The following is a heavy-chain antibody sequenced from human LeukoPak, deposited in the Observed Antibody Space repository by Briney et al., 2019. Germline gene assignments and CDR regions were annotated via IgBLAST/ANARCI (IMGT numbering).Heavy chain of an antibody. CDR2: IYPSGST. Sequence: PSETLSLTCTVFGYSISNGYYWGWIRQPPGTGLEWIGSIYPSGSTFYNPSLKSRVTISVDTSKNQFSLRLSSVTAADTAVYYCARQGSAYYFDFWGQGLLVTVSS. J-gene: IGHJ4*02. V-gene: IGHV4-38-2*02. CDR3: ARQGSAYYFDF. CDR1: GYSISNGYY. D-gene: IGHD2-15*01.